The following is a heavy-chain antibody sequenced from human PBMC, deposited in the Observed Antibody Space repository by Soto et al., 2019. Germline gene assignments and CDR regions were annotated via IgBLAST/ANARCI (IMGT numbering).Heavy chain of an antibody. J-gene: IGHJ4*02. CDR2: ISSSSSTI. CDR3: ARDLGDSSGYYSSPRGY. D-gene: IGHD3-22*01. V-gene: IGHV3-48*02. Sequence: GGSLRLSCAASGFTFSSYSMNWVRQAPGKGLEWVSYISSSSSTIYYADSVKGRFTISRDNAKNSLYLQMNSLRDEDTAVYYCARDLGDSSGYYSSPRGYWGQGTLVTVSS. CDR1: GFTFSSYS.